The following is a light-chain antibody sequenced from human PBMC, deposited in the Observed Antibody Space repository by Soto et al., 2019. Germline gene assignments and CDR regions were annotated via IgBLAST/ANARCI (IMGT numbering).Light chain of an antibody. J-gene: IGLJ1*01. Sequence: QSVLTQPASVSGSPGQSITISCTGTSSDVGGYNFVSWYQQHPGKAPKLLIYEVSYRPSGVSNRFSGSKSGNTASLTIFGLQAEDEADYYCSSYTSSSSYVFGTGTKLTVL. CDR2: EVS. CDR3: SSYTSSSSYV. CDR1: SSDVGGYNF. V-gene: IGLV2-14*01.